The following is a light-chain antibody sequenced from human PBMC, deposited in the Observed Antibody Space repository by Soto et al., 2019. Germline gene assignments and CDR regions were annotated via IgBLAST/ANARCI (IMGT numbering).Light chain of an antibody. J-gene: IGKJ1*01. V-gene: IGKV3-20*01. CDR2: GAS. CDR1: QNIHTTH. Sequence: EFVLTQSPGTLSLSPGERATLSCRASQNIHTTHLAWYQQKPGQAPRLLIYGASIRATGIPDRFSGSGSGTDFTLTINRLEPEDFAVYYCQQCGSLPGTFGQGTKVDIK. CDR3: QQCGSLPGT.